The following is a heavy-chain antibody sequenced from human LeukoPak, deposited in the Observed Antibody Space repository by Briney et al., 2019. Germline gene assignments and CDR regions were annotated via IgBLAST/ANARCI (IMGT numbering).Heavy chain of an antibody. Sequence: GGSLRLSCAASGFTFSNAWMSWVRQAPGKGLEWVGRIKSKTDGGTTDYAAPVKGRFTISRDDSKNTLYLQMNSLKTEDTAVYYCTRGPSGSSSVPWGQRTLVTVSS. CDR1: GFTFSNAW. V-gene: IGHV3-15*01. J-gene: IGHJ5*02. D-gene: IGHD3-10*01. CDR2: IKSKTDGGTT. CDR3: TRGPSGSSSVP.